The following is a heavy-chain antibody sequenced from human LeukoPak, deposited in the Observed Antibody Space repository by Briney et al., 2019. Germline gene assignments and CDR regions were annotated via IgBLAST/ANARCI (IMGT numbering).Heavy chain of an antibody. CDR3: ARGGDYDILTGPFGNWFDP. CDR1: GGSISSYY. V-gene: IGHV4-4*07. J-gene: IGHJ5*02. D-gene: IGHD3-9*01. CDR2: IYTSGST. Sequence: SETLSLTCTVSGGSISSYYWSWIRQPAGKGLEWIGRIYTSGSTNYNPSLKSRVTMSVDTSKNQFSLKLSSVTAADTAVYYCARGGDYDILTGPFGNWFDPWGQGTLVTVSS.